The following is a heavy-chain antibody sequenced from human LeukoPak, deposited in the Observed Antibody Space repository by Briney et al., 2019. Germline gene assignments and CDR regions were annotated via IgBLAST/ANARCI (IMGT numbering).Heavy chain of an antibody. V-gene: IGHV4-59*01. CDR3: ARDFNYDSSGYYYRGGAFDI. CDR2: IYYCGST. J-gene: IGHJ3*02. CDR1: GGSISSIY. D-gene: IGHD3-22*01. Sequence: PPETLSPTCTVSGGSISSIYWSWIRHPPGQGLKGNGYIYYCGSTNYNPSLKSRVTISVGTSKNQFSLKLSSVTAADTAVYYCARDFNYDSSGYYYRGGAFDIWGQGTMVTVSS.